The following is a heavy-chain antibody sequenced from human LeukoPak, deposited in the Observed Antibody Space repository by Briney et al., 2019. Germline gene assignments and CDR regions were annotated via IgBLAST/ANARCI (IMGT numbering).Heavy chain of an antibody. D-gene: IGHD5-18*01. CDR2: INHSGST. J-gene: IGHJ4*02. Sequence: PSETLSLTCAVYGGSFSGYYWSWIRQPPGKGLEWIGEINHSGSTSYNPSLKSRVTISVDTSKNQFSLKLSSVTAADTAVYYCARMGYSGYSYGYSSYYFDYWGQGTLVTVSS. V-gene: IGHV4-34*01. CDR1: GGSFSGYY. CDR3: ARMGYSGYSYGYSSYYFDY.